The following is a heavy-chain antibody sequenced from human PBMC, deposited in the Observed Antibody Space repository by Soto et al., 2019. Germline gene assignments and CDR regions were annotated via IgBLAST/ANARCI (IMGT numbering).Heavy chain of an antibody. D-gene: IGHD3-10*01. CDR2: IIPLFGTL. J-gene: IGHJ4*01. V-gene: IGHV1-69*08. CDR3: ASGSLYGSGSYPVDY. Sequence: QVQLVQSGAEVKKPGSSVNVSCKASGGTFSNHLISWVRQAPGQGLEWMGTIIPLFGTLNYAQKLQGRVTLSADRSTSTAYMERSSLRSDDTAVYYCASGSLYGSGSYPVDYWGQGTLVTVSS. CDR1: GGTFSNHL.